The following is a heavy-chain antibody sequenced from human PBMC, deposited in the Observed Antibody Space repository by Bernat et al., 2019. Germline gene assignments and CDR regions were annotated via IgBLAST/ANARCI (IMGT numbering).Heavy chain of an antibody. CDR2: INPNSGGT. V-gene: IGHV1-2*02. J-gene: IGHJ4*02. Sequence: QVQLVQSGAEVKKPGASVKVSCKASGYTFTGYYMHWLRQAPGQGLEWMGWINPNSGGTNYAQKFQGRGNMTRDTSISTAYMELRRLRSDDTAVYYWARDHIRRVRGQLGYWGQGTLVTVSS. CDR1: GYTFTGYY. D-gene: IGHD1-1*01. CDR3: ARDHIRRVRGQLGY.